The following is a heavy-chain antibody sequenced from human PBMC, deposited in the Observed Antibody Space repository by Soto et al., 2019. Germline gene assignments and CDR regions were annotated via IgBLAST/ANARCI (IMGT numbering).Heavy chain of an antibody. CDR1: GGTFSTYA. CDR3: AREDKAGGEPPPGTSGFDY. Sequence: QVQLVQAGAEVKKPGSSVKVSCKASGGTFSTYAISWVRQAPGQGLEWMGGIIPIYGTANYAQKFQGRVTMTADESKSPVEMELSHLRSDDQAVYYCAREDKAGGEPPPGTSGFDYWGQGTQVTVSS. D-gene: IGHD1-7*01. J-gene: IGHJ4*02. CDR2: IIPIYGTA. V-gene: IGHV1-69*12.